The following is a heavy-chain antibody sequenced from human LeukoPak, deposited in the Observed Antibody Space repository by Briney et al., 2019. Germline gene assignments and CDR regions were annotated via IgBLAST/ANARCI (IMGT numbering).Heavy chain of an antibody. CDR2: ISGDGGST. CDR1: GFTFDDYA. Sequence: LSGGSLRLSCAASGFTFDDYAMHWVRQAPGKGLEWVSLISGDGGSTYYADSVKGRFTISRDNAKNSLYLQMNSLRAEDTAVYYCARESGYGGAFDIWGQGTMVTVSS. D-gene: IGHD5-12*01. CDR3: ARESGYGGAFDI. V-gene: IGHV3-43*02. J-gene: IGHJ3*02.